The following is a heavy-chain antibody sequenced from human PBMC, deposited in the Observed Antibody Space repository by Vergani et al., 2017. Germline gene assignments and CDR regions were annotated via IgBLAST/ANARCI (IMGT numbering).Heavy chain of an antibody. CDR3: ARYHGDYISTYGMDV. J-gene: IGHJ6*02. D-gene: IGHD4-17*01. Sequence: QVHLQESGPGLVKPPGTLTLTCAVSGDSVSRNNWWSWVRQTPDKRLEWIGEISHSGSINYNPSLKSRVSISVDESKNQFSLKLSSVTAADTAVYFCARYHGDYISTYGMDVWGQGTTVTVSS. V-gene: IGHV4-4*01. CDR1: GDSVSRNNW. CDR2: ISHSGSI.